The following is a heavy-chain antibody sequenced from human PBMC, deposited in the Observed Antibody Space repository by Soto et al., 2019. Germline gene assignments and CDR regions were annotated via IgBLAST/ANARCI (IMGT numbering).Heavy chain of an antibody. J-gene: IGHJ4*02. CDR2: IYYSGST. CDR3: ARRMADYDILTGYYKKYFDY. Sequence: QLQLQESGPGLVKPSETLSLTCTVSGGSISSSSYYWGWIRQPPGKGLEWIGSIYYSGSTYYHPSLKSRVTISVDTSKNQFSLKLSSVTAADTAVYYCARRMADYDILTGYYKKYFDYWGQGTLVTVSS. CDR1: GGSISSSSYY. D-gene: IGHD3-9*01. V-gene: IGHV4-39*01.